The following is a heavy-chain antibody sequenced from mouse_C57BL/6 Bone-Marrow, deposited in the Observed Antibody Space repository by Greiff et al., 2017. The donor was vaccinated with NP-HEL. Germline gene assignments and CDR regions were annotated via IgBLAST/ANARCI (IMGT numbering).Heavy chain of an antibody. Sequence: EVQRESGPGLAKPSQTLSLTCSVTGYSITSDYWNWIRKFPGNKLEYMGYISYSGSTYYNPSLKSRISITRDTSKNQYYLQLNSVTTEDTATYYCARDYYSNYEGFLGMDYWGQGTSVTVSS. CDR3: ARDYYSNYEGFLGMDY. CDR1: GYSITSDY. CDR2: ISYSGST. J-gene: IGHJ4*01. V-gene: IGHV3-8*01. D-gene: IGHD2-5*01.